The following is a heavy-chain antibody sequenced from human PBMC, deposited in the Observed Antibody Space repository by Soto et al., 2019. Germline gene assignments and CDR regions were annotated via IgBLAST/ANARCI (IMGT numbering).Heavy chain of an antibody. CDR2: ISSSSSYI. D-gene: IGHD2-2*02. CDR3: ARGCWDVVVPAAIIASCGLDA. Sequence: GGFLSLWTRASEGTFGSFSMNWVRQPPGKGLEWFSSISSSSSYIYYADSVKGRFTISRDNAKNSLYLQMNSLRAEDTAVYYCARGCWDVVVPAAIIASCGLDAWGHATTVTV. V-gene: IGHV3-21*01. J-gene: IGHJ6*01. CDR1: EGTFGSFS.